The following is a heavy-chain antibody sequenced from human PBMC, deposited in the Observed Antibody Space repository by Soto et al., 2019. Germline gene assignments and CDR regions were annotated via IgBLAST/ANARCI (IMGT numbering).Heavy chain of an antibody. Sequence: EVQLLESGGGLVQPGGSLRLSCAASGFIFSNYAMFWFRQAPGKGLEWVSTIYAAGGSKYYAGSVKGRFTISRDNSRYTLFMQMDSLRAEDTAIYFCAKDLSRGDGYEDPDYWGQGTLVTVSS. CDR2: IYAAGGSK. J-gene: IGHJ4*02. D-gene: IGHD5-12*01. CDR1: GFIFSNYA. CDR3: AKDLSRGDGYEDPDY. V-gene: IGHV3-23*01.